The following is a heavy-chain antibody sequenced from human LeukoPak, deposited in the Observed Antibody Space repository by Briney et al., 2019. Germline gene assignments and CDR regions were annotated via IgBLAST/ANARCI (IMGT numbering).Heavy chain of an antibody. D-gene: IGHD1-26*01. CDR3: AKRKGKWELLGGGIDY. CDR2: IIPIFGTA. V-gene: IGHV1-69*06. Sequence: SVKVSCKASGGTFSSYAISWVRQAPGQGLEWMGGIIPIFGTANYAQKFQGRVTITADKSTSTAYMELSSLRSEDTAVYYCAKRKGKWELLGGGIDYWGQGTLVTVSS. CDR1: GGTFSSYA. J-gene: IGHJ4*02.